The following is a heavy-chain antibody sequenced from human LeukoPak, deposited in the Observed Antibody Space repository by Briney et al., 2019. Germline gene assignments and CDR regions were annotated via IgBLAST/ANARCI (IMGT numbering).Heavy chain of an antibody. CDR2: IYYGENT. V-gene: IGHV4-59*01. J-gene: IGHJ4*02. CDR1: DGSITSYY. D-gene: IGHD1-14*01. Sequence: SETLTLTCTVSDGSITSYYWSWIRQPPGKGLEWIGYIYYGENTNYNPSLKSRVTISVDTSRKQFSLKLTSVTAAGTAVYYCARARGRWNQFDYWGQGALVTVSS. CDR3: ARARGRWNQFDY.